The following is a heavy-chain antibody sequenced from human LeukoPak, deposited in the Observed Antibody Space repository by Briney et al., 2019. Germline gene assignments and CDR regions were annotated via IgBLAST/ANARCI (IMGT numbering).Heavy chain of an antibody. CDR1: GFTFSSYA. Sequence: GGSLRLSCAASGFTFSSYAMSWVRQAPGKGLEWVSAISGSGGSTYYADSVKGRFTISRDNSKNTLHLQMNSLRAEDTAVYYFAKRSSGYYSWFDPWGQGTLVTVSS. J-gene: IGHJ5*02. D-gene: IGHD3-22*01. V-gene: IGHV3-23*01. CDR3: AKRSSGYYSWFDP. CDR2: ISGSGGST.